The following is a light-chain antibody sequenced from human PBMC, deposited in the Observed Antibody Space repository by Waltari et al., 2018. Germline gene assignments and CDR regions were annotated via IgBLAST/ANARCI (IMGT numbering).Light chain of an antibody. V-gene: IGKV3D-15*01. Sequence: EIVMTQSPATLSVSPGERATLSCRASQHIRNSLAWDQQKPGQAPRLLISLASTRATGIPARFSGSGSGTQFSLTISSLQHEDFAIYYCQHHSTWPPTFGPGTRV. J-gene: IGKJ1*01. CDR2: LAS. CDR3: QHHSTWPPT. CDR1: QHIRNS.